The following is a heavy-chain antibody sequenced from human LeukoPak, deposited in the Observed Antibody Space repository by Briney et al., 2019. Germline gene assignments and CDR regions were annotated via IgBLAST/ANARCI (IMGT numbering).Heavy chain of an antibody. J-gene: IGHJ5*02. V-gene: IGHV5-51*01. Sequence: GESPKISCQGSGYTFTSYWIGWVRQMQGKGLEWMGVNYPGDSDPRYSPSFQGQVTISADKSLSTAYLQWSSLTASDTPMYYCARLGYSYGYGNWFDPWGQGTLVTVSS. CDR2: NYPGDSDP. CDR1: GYTFTSYW. CDR3: ARLGYSYGYGNWFDP. D-gene: IGHD5-18*01.